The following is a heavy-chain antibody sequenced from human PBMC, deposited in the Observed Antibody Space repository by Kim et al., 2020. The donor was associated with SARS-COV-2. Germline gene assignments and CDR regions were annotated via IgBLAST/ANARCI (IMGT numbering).Heavy chain of an antibody. J-gene: IGHJ3*02. CDR2: IYSGGST. CDR3: ARDGLNYDILTGYYPHWAFDI. Sequence: GGSLRLSCAASGFTVSSNYMSWVRQAPGKGLEWVSVIYSGGSTYYADSVKGRFTISRDNSKNTLYLQMNSLRAEDTAVYYCARDGLNYDILTGYYPHWAFDIWGQGTMVTVSS. D-gene: IGHD3-9*01. CDR1: GFTVSSNY. V-gene: IGHV3-66*02.